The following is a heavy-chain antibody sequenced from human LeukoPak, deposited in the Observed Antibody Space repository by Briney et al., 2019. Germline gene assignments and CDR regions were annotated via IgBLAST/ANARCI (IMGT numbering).Heavy chain of an antibody. CDR2: ISDYGGST. D-gene: IGHD1-26*01. J-gene: IGHJ4*02. V-gene: IGHV3-23*01. CDR1: GFTFSSYG. CDR3: ASGGSVRVDY. Sequence: PGGSLRLSCAASGFTFSSYGMSWVRQAPGKGLEWVSAISDYGGSTYYADSVKGRFTISRDNSKNTLYLEMNSLRAEDTAVYYCASGGSVRVDYWGQGTLVTVSS.